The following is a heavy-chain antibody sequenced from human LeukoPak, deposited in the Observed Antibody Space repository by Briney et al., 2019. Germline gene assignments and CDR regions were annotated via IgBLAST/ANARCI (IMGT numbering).Heavy chain of an antibody. V-gene: IGHV1-3*01. CDR2: INAGNGNT. CDR3: ARDRGVTMVRGVIDSFDY. CDR1: GYTFTGYY. Sequence: ASVKVSCKASGYTFTGYYMHWVRQAPGQRLEWMGWINAGNGNTKYSQKFQGRVTINRDTSASIAYMKLSSLRSEDTAVYYCARDRGVTMVRGVIDSFDYWGQGTLVTVSS. D-gene: IGHD3-10*01. J-gene: IGHJ4*02.